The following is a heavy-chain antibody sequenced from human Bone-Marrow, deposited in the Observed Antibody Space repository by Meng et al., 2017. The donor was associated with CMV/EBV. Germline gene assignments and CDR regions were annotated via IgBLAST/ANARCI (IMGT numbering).Heavy chain of an antibody. Sequence: SVKVSCKASGGTFSSYAISWVRQAPGQGLEWMGGIIPILGIANYAQKFQGRVTITADKSTSTAYMELSSLRSDDTAVYYCARAGLGVVIEPRTMPGETYYFSSLDVWGQGTTVTVSS. V-gene: IGHV1-69*10. J-gene: IGHJ6*02. CDR1: GGTFSSYA. CDR3: ARAGLGVVIEPRTMPGETYYFSSLDV. CDR2: IIPILGIA. D-gene: IGHD2/OR15-2a*01.